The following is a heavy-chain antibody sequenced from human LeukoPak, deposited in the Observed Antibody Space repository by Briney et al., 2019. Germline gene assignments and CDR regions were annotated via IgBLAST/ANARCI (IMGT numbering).Heavy chain of an antibody. CDR1: GFTFDDYA. D-gene: IGHD1-26*01. CDR3: AKDWAEEPTEYFDY. V-gene: IGHV3-9*03. CDR2: ISWNSGSI. Sequence: GGSLRLSCAASGFTFDDYAIHWVRQAPGKGLEWVSGISWNSGSIGYADSVKGRFTISRDNAKNSLYLQMNSLRAEDMALYYCAKDWAEEPTEYFDYWGQGTLVTVSS. J-gene: IGHJ4*02.